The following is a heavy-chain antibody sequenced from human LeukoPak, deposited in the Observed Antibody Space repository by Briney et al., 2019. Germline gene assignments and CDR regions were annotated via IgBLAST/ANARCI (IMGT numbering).Heavy chain of an antibody. CDR2: ISGNGGST. CDR1: GLTFSNYS. Sequence: QSGGSLRLSCAASGLTFSNYSLTWVRQAPGKGLEWVSDISGNGGSTAYADSVKGRCTISRDNYKNTLYLQMNILRAEDTAVYYCAKDRNSSTSCSNYWGQGTLVTVSS. CDR3: AKDRNSSTSCSNY. J-gene: IGHJ4*02. V-gene: IGHV3-23*01. D-gene: IGHD2-2*01.